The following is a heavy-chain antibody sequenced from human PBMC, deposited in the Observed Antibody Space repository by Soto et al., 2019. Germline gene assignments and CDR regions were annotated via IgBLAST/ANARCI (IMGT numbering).Heavy chain of an antibody. Sequence: QVQLQESGPGLLKASETLSLTCTVSGGSVSSGDYYWSWIRQPPGKGLEWIGYITYSGSTYFNPSLKSRLTMSIDKFQNQFSLNLSSVTASDTAVYYCARDRVAVAVGDYWGQGSLVIVSS. CDR3: ARDRVAVAVGDY. J-gene: IGHJ4*02. CDR2: ITYSGST. CDR1: GGSVSSGDYY. D-gene: IGHD6-19*01. V-gene: IGHV4-30-4*01.